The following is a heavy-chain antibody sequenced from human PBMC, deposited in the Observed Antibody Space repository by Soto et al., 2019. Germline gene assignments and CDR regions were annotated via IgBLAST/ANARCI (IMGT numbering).Heavy chain of an antibody. CDR1: GGTFSSYA. CDR3: ARIFSSCWYSSSVGYNWFDP. V-gene: IGHV1-69*06. D-gene: IGHD6-19*01. J-gene: IGHJ5*02. Sequence: QVQLVQSGAEVKKPGSSVKVSCKASGGTFSSYAISWVRQAPGQGLEWMGGIIPIFGTANYAQKFQGRVTITADKSTSTAYMELSSLRSEDTAVYYWARIFSSCWYSSSVGYNWFDPWGQETLVTVSS. CDR2: IIPIFGTA.